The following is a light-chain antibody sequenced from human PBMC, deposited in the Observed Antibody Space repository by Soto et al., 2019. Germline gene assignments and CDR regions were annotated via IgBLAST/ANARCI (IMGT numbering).Light chain of an antibody. V-gene: IGKV3-15*01. J-gene: IGKJ2*02. CDR3: HQYNKWPPGT. CDR1: QSVSGN. Sequence: EVVVTQSPATLSVSPGERATLSCRASQSVSGNVAWYQHKAGQTPRLLVYGATTRAAGIPDRFSGSGSETEFTLTISSLQYEDFAVYYGHQYNKWPPGTFGQGTKLDIK. CDR2: GAT.